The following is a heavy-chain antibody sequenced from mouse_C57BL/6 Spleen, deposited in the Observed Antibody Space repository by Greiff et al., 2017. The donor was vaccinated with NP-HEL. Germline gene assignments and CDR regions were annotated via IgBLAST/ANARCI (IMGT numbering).Heavy chain of an antibody. Sequence: QVQLQQSGAELARPGASVKLSCKASGYTFTSYGISWVKQRTGQGLEWIGEIYPRSGNTYYNEKFKGKATLTADKSSSTAYMELRSLTSEDSAVYFCARKGGSSYDWYFDVWGTGTTVTVSS. J-gene: IGHJ1*03. V-gene: IGHV1-81*01. CDR2: IYPRSGNT. CDR3: ARKGGSSYDWYFDV. D-gene: IGHD1-1*01. CDR1: GYTFTSYG.